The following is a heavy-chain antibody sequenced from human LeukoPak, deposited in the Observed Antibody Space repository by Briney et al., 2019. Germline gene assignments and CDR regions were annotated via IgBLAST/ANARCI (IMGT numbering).Heavy chain of an antibody. CDR3: AKPSGSGVDY. D-gene: IGHD1-26*01. CDR2: IRSDGYHT. Sequence: PGGSLRLSGAASGFTVSSKYMNWVRQAPGKGLEWVAFIRSDGYHTYYTDSVKGRFIITRDNFKNTLYLQMNSLRLEDMAVYYCAKPSGSGVDYWGRGTRVTVSS. CDR1: GFTVSSKY. J-gene: IGHJ4*02. V-gene: IGHV3-30*02.